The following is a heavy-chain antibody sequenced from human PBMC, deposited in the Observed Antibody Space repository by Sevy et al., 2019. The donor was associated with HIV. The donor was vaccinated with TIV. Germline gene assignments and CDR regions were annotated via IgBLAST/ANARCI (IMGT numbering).Heavy chain of an antibody. V-gene: IGHV3-7*01. Sequence: GGSLRLSCAASGFTFSDYWMSWVRQAPEKGLEWVANIKKDGSKKYYVDSIKGRFIVSRDNAKKSLYLEMSSLRAEDTAVYYCARLKLHYDPYYFDLWGQGTLVTVS. CDR3: ARLKLHYDPYYFDL. J-gene: IGHJ4*02. CDR2: IKKDGSKK. D-gene: IGHD3-16*01. CDR1: GFTFSDYW.